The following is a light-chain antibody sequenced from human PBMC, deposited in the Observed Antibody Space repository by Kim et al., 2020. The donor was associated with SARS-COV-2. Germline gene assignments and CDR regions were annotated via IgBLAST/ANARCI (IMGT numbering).Light chain of an antibody. J-gene: IGKJ2*01. CDR2: VAS. V-gene: IGKV1-33*01. Sequence: SASVGDSVTITCQASQDIGPYLNWYQQKPGKAPQLLIYVASSLETGVPSRFSGSRTGTDFTFTISSLQPEDIATYYCQQYDTLPYTFGQGTKLEI. CDR1: QDIGPY. CDR3: QQYDTLPYT.